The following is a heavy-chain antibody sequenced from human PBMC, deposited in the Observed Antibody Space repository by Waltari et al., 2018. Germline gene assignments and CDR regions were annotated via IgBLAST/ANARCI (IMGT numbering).Heavy chain of an antibody. D-gene: IGHD3-16*01. V-gene: IGHV3-49*04. Sequence: EVQLVESGGGLVHPGRSVRLTCTTSGFTMGDYAMSWVRQAPGKGLEWVGFIRSKDYGATTEYAASVKGRFTISRDDSKSIVYLQMNSLKTEDTAVYYCTRDWGFTWGQGTLVTVSS. CDR3: TRDWGFT. J-gene: IGHJ4*02. CDR1: GFTMGDYA. CDR2: IRSKDYGATT.